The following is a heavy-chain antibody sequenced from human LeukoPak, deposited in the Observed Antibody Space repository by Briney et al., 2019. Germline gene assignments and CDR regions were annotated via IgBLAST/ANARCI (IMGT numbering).Heavy chain of an antibody. CDR1: GGSFSGYY. J-gene: IGHJ4*02. Sequence: SSETLSLTCAVYGGSFSGYYWSWIRQPPGKGLEWIGEINHSGSTNYNPSLKSRVTISVDTSKNQFSLKLTSVTAADTAVYYCARAFGVVVYFDFWGQGTLVTVSS. CDR2: INHSGST. V-gene: IGHV4-34*01. D-gene: IGHD3-16*01. CDR3: ARAFGVVVYFDF.